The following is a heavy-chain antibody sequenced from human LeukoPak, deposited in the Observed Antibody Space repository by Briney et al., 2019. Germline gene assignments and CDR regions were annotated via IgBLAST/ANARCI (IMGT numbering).Heavy chain of an antibody. CDR3: ARDPWERQKTDNNWFDP. J-gene: IGHJ5*02. V-gene: IGHV1-69*13. CDR2: IIPIFGTA. Sequence: GASVKVSCKASGGTFSSYAISWVRQAPGQGREWVGGIIPIFGTANYAQKFQGRVTITADESTSTAYMELSSLRCEDTAVYYCARDPWERQKTDNNWFDPWGQGTLVTVSS. D-gene: IGHD1-26*01. CDR1: GGTFSSYA.